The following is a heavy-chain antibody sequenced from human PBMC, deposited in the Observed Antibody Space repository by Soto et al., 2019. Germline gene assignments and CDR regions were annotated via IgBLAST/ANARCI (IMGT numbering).Heavy chain of an antibody. CDR1: GYTFTSYY. V-gene: IGHV1-46*01. Sequence: QVQLVQSGAEVKKPGASVKVSCKASGYTFTSYYMHWVRQAPGQGLEWMGIINPTGGSTSYAQKLQGRVTMTRDTSTSTVYMELSSLRSEDTAVYYCARGITMVRFDYWGQGPLVTVSS. CDR2: INPTGGST. CDR3: ARGITMVRFDY. D-gene: IGHD3-10*01. J-gene: IGHJ4*02.